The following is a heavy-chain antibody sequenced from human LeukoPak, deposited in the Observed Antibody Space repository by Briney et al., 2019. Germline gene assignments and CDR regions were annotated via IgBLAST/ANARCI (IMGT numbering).Heavy chain of an antibody. D-gene: IGHD5-18*01. CDR1: GFTFSSYP. CDR2: ISCDGSNK. CDR3: TRAVQLWLVGDF. J-gene: IGHJ4*02. V-gene: IGHV3-30-3*01. Sequence: TGGSLRLSCAASGFTFSSYPMHWVRQAPGKGLEWVAVISCDGSNKYYANSVKGRFTVSRDNSKNTLYLQMNSLRTEDTAVYYCTRAVQLWLVGDFWGQGTLVTVSS.